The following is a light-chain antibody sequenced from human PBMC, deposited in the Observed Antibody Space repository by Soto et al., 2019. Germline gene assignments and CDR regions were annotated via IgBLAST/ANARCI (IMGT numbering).Light chain of an antibody. V-gene: IGKV2-28*01. CDR1: QSLLHSNGYNY. CDR2: LGS. J-gene: IGKJ5*01. Sequence: DIVMTQSPLSLPVTPGEPASISCRSSQSLLHSNGYNYLDWYLQKPGQSPQLLIYLGSNRASGVTDRFSGSGSGTDFKLKISRVEAEDVGVYYCMQALQTPITFGQWTRLEIK. CDR3: MQALQTPIT.